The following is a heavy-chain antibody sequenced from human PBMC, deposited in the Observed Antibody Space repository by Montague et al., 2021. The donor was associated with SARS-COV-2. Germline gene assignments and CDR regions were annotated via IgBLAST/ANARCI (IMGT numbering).Heavy chain of an antibody. CDR2: IYYSGST. J-gene: IGHJ6*02. V-gene: IGHV4-61*01. CDR3: ARDPWRITIFGVVTRYGMDV. Sequence: SDTLSLTRILSGGSVSSGSYYWSWIRQPPGKGLEWIGYIYYSGSTNYNPSLKSRVTISVDTSKNQFSLKLSSVTAADTAVYYCARDPWRITIFGVVTRYGMDVWGQGTTVTVSS. D-gene: IGHD3-3*01. CDR1: GGSVSSGSYY.